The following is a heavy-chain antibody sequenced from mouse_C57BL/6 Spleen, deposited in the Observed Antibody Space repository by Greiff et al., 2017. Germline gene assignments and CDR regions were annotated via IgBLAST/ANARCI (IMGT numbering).Heavy chain of an antibody. V-gene: IGHV5-4*03. D-gene: IGHD2-13*01. Sequence: EVNVVESGGGLVKPGGSLKLSCAASGFTFSSYAMSWVRQTPEKRLEWVATISDGGSYTYYPDNVKGRFTISRDNAKNNLYLQMSHLKSEDTAMYYCARGDSLYYAMDYWGQGTSVTVSS. CDR2: ISDGGSYT. J-gene: IGHJ4*01. CDR3: ARGDSLYYAMDY. CDR1: GFTFSSYA.